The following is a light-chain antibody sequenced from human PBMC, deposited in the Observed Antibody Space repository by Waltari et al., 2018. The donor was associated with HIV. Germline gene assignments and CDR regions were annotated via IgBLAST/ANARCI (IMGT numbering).Light chain of an antibody. J-gene: IGLJ2*01. CDR1: SLPKQS. Sequence: SYELKQPPAVSVSPGQTARITCSGDSLPKQSVYWYQQKPGLAPILLIYKDVERPSGIPERFSGSSSGTTVTLTVSRVQAQDEADYFCQSADSSGSLLVFGGGTKLIVL. CDR2: KDV. CDR3: QSADSSGSLLV. V-gene: IGLV3-25*03.